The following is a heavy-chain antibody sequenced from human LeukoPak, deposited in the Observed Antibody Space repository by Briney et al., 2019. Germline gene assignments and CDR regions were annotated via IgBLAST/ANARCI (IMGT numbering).Heavy chain of an antibody. CDR2: ISAYNGNT. V-gene: IGHV1-18*01. D-gene: IGHD3-3*01. J-gene: IGHJ5*02. CDR3: ARELAIFGVVKGFDP. Sequence: ASVKVSCKASGYTFTSYGISWVRQAPGQGLEWMGWISAYNGNTNYAQKLQGRVTMTTDTSTSTAYMELRSLRSDDTAVYYCARELAIFGVVKGFDPWGRGTLVTVSS. CDR1: GYTFTSYG.